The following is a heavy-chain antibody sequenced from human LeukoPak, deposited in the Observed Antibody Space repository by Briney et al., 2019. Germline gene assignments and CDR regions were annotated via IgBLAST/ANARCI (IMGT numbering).Heavy chain of an antibody. CDR3: ARGTSVVVPVYYMDV. V-gene: IGHV4-61*02. CDR1: GGSISSGSYY. J-gene: IGHJ6*03. Sequence: SETLSLTCTVSGGSISSGSYYWSWIRQPAGKGLEWIGRIYTSGSTNYNPSLKSRVTISVDTSKNQFSLKLSSVTAADTAVYYCARGTSVVVPVYYMDVWGKGTTVTVSS. D-gene: IGHD2-2*01. CDR2: IYTSGST.